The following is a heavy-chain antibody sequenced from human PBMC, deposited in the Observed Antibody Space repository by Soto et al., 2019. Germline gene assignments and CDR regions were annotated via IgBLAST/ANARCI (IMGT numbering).Heavy chain of an antibody. CDR2: IYSGGST. Sequence: GGSLRLSCSASGFTVSSNYMSWVRQAPGKGLEWVSVIYSGGSTYYADSVKGRFTISRDNSKNTLYLQMNSLRAEDTAVYYCASGYCSGGSCYPGGMDVWGQGTTVTVSS. J-gene: IGHJ6*02. V-gene: IGHV3-53*01. CDR3: ASGYCSGGSCYPGGMDV. CDR1: GFTVSSNY. D-gene: IGHD2-15*01.